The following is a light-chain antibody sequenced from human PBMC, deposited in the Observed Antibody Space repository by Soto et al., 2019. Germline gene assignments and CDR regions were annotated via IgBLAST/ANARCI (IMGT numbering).Light chain of an antibody. V-gene: IGKV1-39*01. J-gene: IGKJ1*01. CDR2: AAS. CDR3: QQRYITTWT. CDR1: QSISRY. Sequence: IQLTQSPSSLSASVGDRITITCRSSQSISRYLNWYQQRPGKDPKLLIYAASSLQSGVPSRFSGSGSGTDFTLTISSLQTEDFATYYCQQRYITTWTFGQGTKVDI.